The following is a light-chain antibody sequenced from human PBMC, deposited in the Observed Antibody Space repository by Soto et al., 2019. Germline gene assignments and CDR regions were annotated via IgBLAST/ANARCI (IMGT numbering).Light chain of an antibody. CDR1: SSDVGGYKY. CDR2: EVS. Sequence: QSVLPQPASVSGSPGQSITISCTGTSSDVGGYKYVSWYQQHPGKVPKLMIYEVSNRPSGVSNRFSDSKSANTASLTISGLQAEDEADYYCSSYTSSNTLVFGTGTKVTVL. CDR3: SSYTSSNTLV. J-gene: IGLJ1*01. V-gene: IGLV2-14*01.